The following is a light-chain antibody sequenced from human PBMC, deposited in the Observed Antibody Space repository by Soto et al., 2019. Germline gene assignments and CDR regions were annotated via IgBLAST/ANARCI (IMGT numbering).Light chain of an antibody. Sequence: EIVLTQSPGTLTLSPGERATLSCRASQSLSSNNLAWYQQRPGQAPRLLIYAAASRAAGVPDRFSGSGSGTDFILTITRLGPEDFAVYFCQQYGTSPLTFGGGTKVEI. V-gene: IGKV3-20*01. CDR1: QSLSSNN. CDR2: AAA. J-gene: IGKJ4*01. CDR3: QQYGTSPLT.